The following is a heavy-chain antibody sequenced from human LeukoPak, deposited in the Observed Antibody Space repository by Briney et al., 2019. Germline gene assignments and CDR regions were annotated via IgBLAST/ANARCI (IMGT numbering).Heavy chain of an antibody. CDR3: ARGTRDCSSASCYNY. CDR2: MNPNSGNT. Sequence: GASVKVSCKASGYSFTTFDINWVRQATGQGLEWMGWMNPNSGNTGYAQKFQGRVTITRDTSTSTAYMELSSLKSEDTAVYYCARGTRDCSSASCYNYWGQGTLVTVSS. D-gene: IGHD2-2*02. V-gene: IGHV1-8*03. J-gene: IGHJ4*02. CDR1: GYSFTTFD.